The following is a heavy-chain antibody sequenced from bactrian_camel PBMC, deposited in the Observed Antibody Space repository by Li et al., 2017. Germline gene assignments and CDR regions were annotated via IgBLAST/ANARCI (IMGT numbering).Heavy chain of an antibody. CDR2: IHRDGST. J-gene: IGHJ4*01. CDR1: GYTYSTYC. CDR3: AADAISCSRAATTGLGYEY. V-gene: IGHV3S67*01. Sequence: VQLVESGGGSVQAGGSLRLSCAASGYTYSTYCIGWFRQAPGKEREGVASIHRDGSTYYADSVKGRFTISKDNAKNTLYLQMTSLNSEDTAIYHCAADAISCSRAATTGLGYEYWGQGTQVTVS. D-gene: IGHD5*01.